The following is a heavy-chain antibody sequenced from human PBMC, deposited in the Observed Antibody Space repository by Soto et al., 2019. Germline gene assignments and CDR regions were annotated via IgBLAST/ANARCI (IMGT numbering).Heavy chain of an antibody. CDR1: GYTFTSYD. Sequence: ASVKVSCKASGYTFTSYDINWVRQATGQGLEWMGWMNPNSGNTGYAQKFQGRVTMTRNTSISTAYMELSSLRSEDTAVYYCARGLNRYYYGSGSSPAEFDYWGQGTLVTVSS. D-gene: IGHD3-10*01. V-gene: IGHV1-8*01. CDR2: MNPNSGNT. CDR3: ARGLNRYYYGSGSSPAEFDY. J-gene: IGHJ4*02.